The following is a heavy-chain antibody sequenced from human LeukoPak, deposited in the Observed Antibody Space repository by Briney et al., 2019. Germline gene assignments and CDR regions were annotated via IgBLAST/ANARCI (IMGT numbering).Heavy chain of an antibody. D-gene: IGHD6-19*01. J-gene: IGHJ4*02. Sequence: ASVKVSCKASGYTFTGYYMHWVRQAPGQGLEWMGWINPNSGGTNYAQKFQGRVTMTRDTSISTAYMELSGLRYTAVYYCARGGPSIAVAGTSLYYFDYWGQGTLVTVSS. CDR2: INPNSGGT. CDR1: GYTFTGYY. V-gene: IGHV1-2*02. CDR3: ARGGPSIAVAGTSLYYFDY.